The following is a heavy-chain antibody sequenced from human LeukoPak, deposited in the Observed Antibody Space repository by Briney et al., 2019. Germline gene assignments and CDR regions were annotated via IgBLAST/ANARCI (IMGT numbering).Heavy chain of an antibody. CDR3: ARYPISMVREPLDY. V-gene: IGHV1-69*13. CDR2: IIPIFGTA. D-gene: IGHD3-10*01. CDR1: GGTFSSYA. Sequence: SVKVSCKASGGTFSSYAISWVRQAPGQGLEWMGGIIPIFGTANYAQKFQGRVTITADESTSTAYMELSSLRSDDTAVYYCARYPISMVREPLDYWGQGTLVTVSS. J-gene: IGHJ4*02.